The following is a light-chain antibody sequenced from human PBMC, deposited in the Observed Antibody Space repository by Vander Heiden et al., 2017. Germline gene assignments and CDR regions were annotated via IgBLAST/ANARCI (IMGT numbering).Light chain of an antibody. CDR1: SSAVVLYTY. J-gene: IGLJ1*01. Sequence: QSALTPPASMSGSPGHSITISCPGTSSAVVLYTYVSCYQQLPGKAPKVLIHDVSTRPSRVSHRFSGSKSGNTASLTISGLQTEDEAHYYCSSYTSITTLVFGTGTKVTVL. CDR3: SSYTSITTLV. V-gene: IGLV2-14*03. CDR2: DVS.